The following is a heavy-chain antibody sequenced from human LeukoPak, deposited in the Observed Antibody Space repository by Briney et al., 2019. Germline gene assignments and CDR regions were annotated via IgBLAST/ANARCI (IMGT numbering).Heavy chain of an antibody. J-gene: IGHJ6*02. D-gene: IGHD1-14*01. CDR1: GYTFTSYA. V-gene: IGHV1-69*13. Sequence: SVNVSCKASGYTFTSYAMHWVRQAPGQGLEWMGGIIPIFGTANYAQKFQGRVTITADESTSTAYMELSSLRSEDTAVYYCARGPSTVTTLNYYYYYGMDVWGQGTTVTVSS. CDR2: IIPIFGTA. CDR3: ARGPSTVTTLNYYYYYGMDV.